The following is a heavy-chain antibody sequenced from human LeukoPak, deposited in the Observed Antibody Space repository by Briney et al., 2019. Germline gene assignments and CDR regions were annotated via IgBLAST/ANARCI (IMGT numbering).Heavy chain of an antibody. CDR2: ISATDSPR. D-gene: IGHD5-18*01. CDR3: ARDTRGYTYADASDI. V-gene: IGHV3-11*01. Sequence: GGSLRLSCAASGFTFSDYYMSWIRQAPGKGLEWISYISATDSPRFYADSVKGRFTISRDNAKKSLFLQMNSLRAEDTAVYYCARDTRGYTYADASDIWGQGTMVTVSS. CDR1: GFTFSDYY. J-gene: IGHJ3*02.